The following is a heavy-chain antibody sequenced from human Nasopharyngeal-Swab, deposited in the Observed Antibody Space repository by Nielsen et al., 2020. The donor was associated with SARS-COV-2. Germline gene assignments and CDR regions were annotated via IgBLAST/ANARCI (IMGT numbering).Heavy chain of an antibody. D-gene: IGHD3-3*01. CDR3: AKPTIFGAEIDY. CDR1: GFTFHDFA. Sequence: GESLKISCAASGFTFHDFAMHWVRQAPGKGLEWVSLITSDGDTTLYADSVKGRFTISRDNSRNSLYLQMNSLRLEDTAFYYCAKPTIFGAEIDYWGQGALLTVSS. V-gene: IGHV3-43D*03. J-gene: IGHJ4*02. CDR2: ITSDGDTT.